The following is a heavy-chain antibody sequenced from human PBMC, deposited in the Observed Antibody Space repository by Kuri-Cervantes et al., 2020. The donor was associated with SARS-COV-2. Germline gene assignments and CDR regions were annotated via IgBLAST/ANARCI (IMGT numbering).Heavy chain of an antibody. Sequence: GESLKISCAASGFTFSSYGMHWVRQAPGKGLEWVAVISYDGSNKYYADSVKGRFTISRDNSKNTLYLQMNSLRAEDTAVYYCARGTPQRSSGGSDAFDIWGQGTMVTVSS. J-gene: IGHJ3*02. D-gene: IGHD6-25*01. CDR3: ARGTPQRSSGGSDAFDI. CDR2: ISYDGSNK. V-gene: IGHV3-30*03. CDR1: GFTFSSYG.